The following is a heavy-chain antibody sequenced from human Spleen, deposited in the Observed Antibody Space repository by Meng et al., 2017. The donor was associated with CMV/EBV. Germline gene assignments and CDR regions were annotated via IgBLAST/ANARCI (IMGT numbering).Heavy chain of an antibody. CDR3: AKDSLVGAAGFDY. V-gene: IGHV3-23*01. CDR2: ISASGGST. CDR1: GFTFTNFG. D-gene: IGHD2-15*01. J-gene: IGHJ4*02. Sequence: GGSLRLSCAASGFTFTNFGMNWVRQAPGKGLEWVSTISASGGSTYYADSVRGRFTISRDTSKNTLNLQMNSLRAEDTGVYYCAKDSLVGAAGFDYWGQGTLVTVSS.